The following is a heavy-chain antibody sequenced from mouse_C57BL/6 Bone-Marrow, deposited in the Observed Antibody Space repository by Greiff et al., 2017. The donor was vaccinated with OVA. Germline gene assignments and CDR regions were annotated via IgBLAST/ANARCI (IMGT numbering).Heavy chain of an antibody. CDR3: TSRDMVTTRFDY. CDR2: ISSGGDYI. CDR1: GFTFSSYA. J-gene: IGHJ2*01. V-gene: IGHV5-9-1*02. Sequence: DVKLVESGEGLVKPGGSLKLSCAASGFTFSSYAMSWVRQTPEKRLEWVAYISSGGDYIYYADTVKGRFTISRDTARNTLYLQMSSLKSEDTAMDVCTSRDMVTTRFDYWGQGTPLTVSA. D-gene: IGHD2-2*01.